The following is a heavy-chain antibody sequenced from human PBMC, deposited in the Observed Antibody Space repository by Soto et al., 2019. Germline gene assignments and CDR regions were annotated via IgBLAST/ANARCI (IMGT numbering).Heavy chain of an antibody. J-gene: IGHJ2*01. CDR2: ISWNSGSI. CDR3: AKGLAVAGVDWYFDL. D-gene: IGHD6-19*01. V-gene: IGHV3-9*01. Sequence: EVQLVESGGGLVQPGRSLRVSCAASGFTFDDYAMHWVRQAPGKGLEWVSGISWNSGSIGYAGSVKGRFTISRDNAKNSLYLQMNSLRAEDTALYYCAKGLAVAGVDWYFDLWGRGTLVTVSS. CDR1: GFTFDDYA.